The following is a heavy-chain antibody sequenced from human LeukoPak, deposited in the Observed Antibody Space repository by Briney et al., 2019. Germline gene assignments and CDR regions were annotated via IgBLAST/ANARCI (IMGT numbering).Heavy chain of an antibody. CDR2: IYYSGST. CDR3: ARDLVGALNWFDP. Sequence: SETLSLTCTVSGGSISSYYWSWIRQPPGKGLEWIGYIYYSGSTNYNPSLKSRVTISVDTSKNQFSLKLSSVTAADTAVYYCARDLVGALNWFDPWGQGTLVTVSS. V-gene: IGHV4-59*01. CDR1: GGSISSYY. J-gene: IGHJ5*02. D-gene: IGHD6-6*01.